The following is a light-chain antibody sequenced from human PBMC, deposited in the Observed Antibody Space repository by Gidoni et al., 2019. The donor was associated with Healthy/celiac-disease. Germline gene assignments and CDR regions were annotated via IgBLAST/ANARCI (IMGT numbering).Light chain of an antibody. CDR3: QQYNNWPRT. J-gene: IGKJ1*01. CDR2: GAS. Sequence: EIVMTQSPATLSVSPGERATLSCRASQSVSSNLAWYQQKPGQGPSLLIYGASTRATGIPARFSGSGSGTEFTLTISSLQSEDFAVYYCQQYNNWPRTFGQGTKVEIK. CDR1: QSVSSN. V-gene: IGKV3-15*01.